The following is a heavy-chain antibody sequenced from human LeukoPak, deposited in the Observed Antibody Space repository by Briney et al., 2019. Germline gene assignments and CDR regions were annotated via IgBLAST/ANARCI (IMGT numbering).Heavy chain of an antibody. J-gene: IGHJ6*03. Sequence: ASVKVSCKASGYTFTSYGISWVRQAPGQGLEWMGWISAYNGNTNYAQKLQGRVTMTTDTSTSTAYMELRSLRSDDTAVYYCASGGCSGGSCYGPNYYYYYMDVWGKGTTVTVSS. D-gene: IGHD2-15*01. CDR3: ASGGCSGGSCYGPNYYYYYMDV. V-gene: IGHV1-18*01. CDR2: ISAYNGNT. CDR1: GYTFTSYG.